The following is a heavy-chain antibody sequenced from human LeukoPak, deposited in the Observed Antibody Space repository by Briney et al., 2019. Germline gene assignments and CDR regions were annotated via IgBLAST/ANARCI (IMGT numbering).Heavy chain of an antibody. CDR1: GFTFTNYA. V-gene: IGHV3-23*01. D-gene: IGHD5-24*01. CDR2: ISGGGGST. Sequence: GGSLRLSCAASGFTFTNYAMTWVRQAPGKGLEWVSTISGGGGSTYYADSVRGRFTISRDSSKNTLYLQMNSLRAEDTAVYYCARDRDIDWGQGTLVTVSS. J-gene: IGHJ4*02. CDR3: ARDRDID.